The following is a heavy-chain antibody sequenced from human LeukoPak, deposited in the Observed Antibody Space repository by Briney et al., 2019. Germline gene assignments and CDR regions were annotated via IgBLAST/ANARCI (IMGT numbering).Heavy chain of an antibody. D-gene: IGHD1-26*01. Sequence: ASVKVSCKASGGTFSNYAISWVRQAPGQGLEWMGGVIPMFGTENYAQKFQGRVTITADESTSTIYMDLSSLRSEDTAVYYCARQWADGFDMWGQGTMVTVSS. CDR3: ARQWADGFDM. CDR1: GGTFSNYA. V-gene: IGHV1-69*13. CDR2: VIPMFGTE. J-gene: IGHJ3*02.